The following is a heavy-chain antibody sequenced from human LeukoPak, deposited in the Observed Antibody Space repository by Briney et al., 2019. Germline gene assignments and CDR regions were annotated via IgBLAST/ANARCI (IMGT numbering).Heavy chain of an antibody. CDR2: ISAYNGNT. V-gene: IGHV1-18*01. CDR1: GYTFTSYS. D-gene: IGHD1-26*01. Sequence: ASVKVSCKSSGYTFTSYSISWVRQAPGQGLERMGWISAYNGNTKYAQKVQGRVTMTTDTSTSTAYMELRSLRSDDTAVYYCARGLGGSGSYFLTFDYWGQGTLVTVSS. CDR3: ARGLGGSGSYFLTFDY. J-gene: IGHJ4*02.